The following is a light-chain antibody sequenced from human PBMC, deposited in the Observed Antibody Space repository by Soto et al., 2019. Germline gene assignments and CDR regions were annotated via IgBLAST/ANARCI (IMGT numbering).Light chain of an antibody. Sequence: DIQMTQSPSSLSASVGDRVTIICRASQGINSYLAWFQQKPGNAPKSLIYDATSLQSGVPSRFSGSGSGTDFSLTISSLQPEDVATYYCQQYERYPPSFGGGTKLEI. CDR2: DAT. J-gene: IGKJ4*01. V-gene: IGKV1-16*01. CDR3: QQYERYPPS. CDR1: QGINSY.